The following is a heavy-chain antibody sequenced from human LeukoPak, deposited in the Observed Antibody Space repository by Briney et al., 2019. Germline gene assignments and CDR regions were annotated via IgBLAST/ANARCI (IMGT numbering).Heavy chain of an antibody. CDR2: ISDNGGDT. Sequence: GGSLRLSCAASGFTFSVYWVHWVRQAPGKGLEWVSAISDNGGDTKYADSVKGRFTISRDNSKNTLYLQMNSLRAEDTAIYYCGKDWKLDYWGQGTLVTVSS. CDR1: GFTFSVYW. J-gene: IGHJ4*02. V-gene: IGHV3-23*01. CDR3: GKDWKLDY. D-gene: IGHD1-1*01.